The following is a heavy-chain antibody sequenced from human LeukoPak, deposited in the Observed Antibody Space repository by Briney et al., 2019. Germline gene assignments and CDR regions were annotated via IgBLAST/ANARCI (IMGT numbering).Heavy chain of an antibody. V-gene: IGHV3-23*01. CDR1: AFTFSSYG. J-gene: IGHJ4*02. D-gene: IGHD2-15*01. CDR2: DGAGGGGP. CDR3: AKEDVGAAPDY. Sequence: PGGSLRLSCAASAFTFSSYGMSWIRQAPGKGLEWVSADGAGGGGPYYADSVNGRFTMSRDNSENMLYLQMDSLRVEDTAVYYCAKEDVGAAPDYWGQGTLVTVSS.